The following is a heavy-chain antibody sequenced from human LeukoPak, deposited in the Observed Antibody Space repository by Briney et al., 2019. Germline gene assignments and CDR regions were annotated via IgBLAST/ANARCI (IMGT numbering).Heavy chain of an antibody. Sequence: GRSLRLSCAASGFTFSSYAMHWVRQAPGKGLEWVAVISHDGSNKYYADSVKGRFTISRDNSKNTLYLQMNSLRAEDTAVYYCASEIIFGSFDYWGQGTLVTVSS. D-gene: IGHD3-3*01. J-gene: IGHJ4*02. V-gene: IGHV3-30*04. CDR2: ISHDGSNK. CDR1: GFTFSSYA. CDR3: ASEIIFGSFDY.